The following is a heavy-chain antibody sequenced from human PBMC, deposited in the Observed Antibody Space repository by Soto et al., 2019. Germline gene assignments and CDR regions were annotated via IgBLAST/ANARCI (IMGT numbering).Heavy chain of an antibody. CDR1: GYTFTDYY. Sequence: GASVKVSCKASGYTFTDYYMHWVRQAPGQGLEWMGWINPNSGGTNYAQKFQGRVTMTRDTSISTAYMELNRLRSDDTAVYYCARDKGGCSSTSCYTREGYYYYGMDVWGQGTTVTVSS. CDR3: ARDKGGCSSTSCYTREGYYYYGMDV. V-gene: IGHV1-2*02. J-gene: IGHJ6*02. D-gene: IGHD2-2*02. CDR2: INPNSGGT.